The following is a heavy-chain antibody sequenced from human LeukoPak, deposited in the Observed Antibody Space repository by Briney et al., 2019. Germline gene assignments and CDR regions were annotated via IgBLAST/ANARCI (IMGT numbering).Heavy chain of an antibody. CDR1: GYTLTELS. J-gene: IGHJ4*02. CDR3: ATLSGYDSSGYAQYYFDY. Sequence: ASVKVSCKVSGYTLTELSMHWVRQAPGKVLEWMGGFDPEDGETIYAQKFQGRVTMAEDTSTDTAYMELSSLRSEDTAVYYCATLSGYDSSGYAQYYFDYWGQGTLVTVSS. D-gene: IGHD3-22*01. V-gene: IGHV1-24*01. CDR2: FDPEDGET.